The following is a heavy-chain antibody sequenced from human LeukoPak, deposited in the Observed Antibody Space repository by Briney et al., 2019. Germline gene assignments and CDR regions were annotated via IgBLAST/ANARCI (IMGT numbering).Heavy chain of an antibody. CDR3: AKDMGPNAAAGTLDY. V-gene: IGHV3-9*01. J-gene: IGHJ4*02. CDR2: ISWNSGSI. Sequence: PGRSLGLSCAAAGFTFDDYAMHWVREAPGKDLEWVSSISWNSGSIGYADSVKGRFTISRDNSKNSLYLQMNSLRTEDTALYYCAKDMGPNAAAGTLDYWGQGTLVTVSS. D-gene: IGHD6-13*01. CDR1: GFTFDDYA.